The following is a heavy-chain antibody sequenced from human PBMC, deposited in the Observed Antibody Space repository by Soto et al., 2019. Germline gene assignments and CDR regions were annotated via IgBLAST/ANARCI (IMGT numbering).Heavy chain of an antibody. CDR1: GGTFSSYP. CDR3: ARDGRSSYSSGWYYFDY. D-gene: IGHD6-19*01. J-gene: IGHJ4*02. CDR2: IIPFFGTS. Sequence: QVQLVRSGAEVKKPGSSVKVSCEASGGTFSSYPINWVRQAPGQGLEWMGGIIPFFGTSNYAQKFQGRVTITADDSTSTAYMELRSLRSEDTAVYYCARDGRSSYSSGWYYFDYWGQGTLVTVSS. V-gene: IGHV1-69*01.